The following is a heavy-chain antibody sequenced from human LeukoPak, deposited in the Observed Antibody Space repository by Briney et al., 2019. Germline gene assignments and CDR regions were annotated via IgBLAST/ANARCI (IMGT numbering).Heavy chain of an antibody. CDR2: MRDRTKNYAT. Sequence: PGGSLTLSCAASGFGFQGSAVHWVRQSSGRGLEWVGCMRDRTKNYATIYAASMRGRFTISRDDSKNTATLHMNTLRIEDSAVYFCIRHPEYVTPDSWGRGTLVTVSS. CDR3: IRHPEYVTPDS. V-gene: IGHV3-73*01. D-gene: IGHD3-16*01. CDR1: GFGFQGSA. J-gene: IGHJ4*02.